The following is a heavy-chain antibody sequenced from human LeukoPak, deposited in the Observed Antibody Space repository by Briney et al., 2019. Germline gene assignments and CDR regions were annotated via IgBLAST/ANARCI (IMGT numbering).Heavy chain of an antibody. Sequence: GGSLRLSFAASGFPFSSYEMNWVRQAPGKGLEWVSYISSSGSTIYYADSVKGRFTISRDNVKNSLYLQMNSLRAEDTAVYYCARALWAVAGRGDYFDYWGQGTLVTVSS. D-gene: IGHD6-19*01. CDR1: GFPFSSYE. V-gene: IGHV3-48*03. CDR3: ARALWAVAGRGDYFDY. J-gene: IGHJ4*02. CDR2: ISSSGSTI.